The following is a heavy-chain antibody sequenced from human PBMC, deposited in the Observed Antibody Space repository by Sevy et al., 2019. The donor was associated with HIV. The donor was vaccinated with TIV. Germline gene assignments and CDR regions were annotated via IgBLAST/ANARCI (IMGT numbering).Heavy chain of an antibody. V-gene: IGHV3-15*01. CDR1: GFTFSNAW. Sequence: GGSLRLSCAASGFTFSNAWMSWVRQAPGKGLEWVGRIKSKTDGGTTDHAAPVKGRFTISRDDSKNTLYLQMNSLKTEDTAVYYCTTDHTMVRGVYATYAFDIWGQGTMVTVSS. CDR3: TTDHTMVRGVYATYAFDI. D-gene: IGHD3-10*01. CDR2: IKSKTDGGTT. J-gene: IGHJ3*02.